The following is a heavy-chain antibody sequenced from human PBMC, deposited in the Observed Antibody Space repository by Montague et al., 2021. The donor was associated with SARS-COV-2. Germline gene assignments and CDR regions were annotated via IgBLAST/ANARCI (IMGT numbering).Heavy chain of an antibody. V-gene: IGHV4-39*01. J-gene: IGHJ3*02. D-gene: IGHD6-19*01. Sequence: SETLSLTCTVSGGSISSSSYYWGWIRQPPGKGLEWMGSIYYSGSTYYNPSLKSRVTISVDTSKTQFSLKLSSVTAADTAVYYCAKVAGSHDPFDIWGRGTMVPVSS. CDR2: IYYSGST. CDR3: AKVAGSHDPFDI. CDR1: GGSISSSSYY.